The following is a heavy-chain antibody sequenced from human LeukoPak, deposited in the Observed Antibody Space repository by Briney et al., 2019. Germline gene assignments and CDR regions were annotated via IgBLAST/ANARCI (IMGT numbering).Heavy chain of an antibody. D-gene: IGHD3-16*02. Sequence: GRSLRLSCAASGFSFDDYAMHGVRQAPGKGLAWVAWFSWTSVTIAYAGYVTGRFPISRANAKNSLYLQMTSLRAADTALYYCAKDQLGGVIVTGFDYWGQGTLVTAPS. CDR3: AKDQLGGVIVTGFDY. J-gene: IGHJ4*02. CDR2: FSWTSVTI. CDR1: GFSFDDYA. V-gene: IGHV3-9*01.